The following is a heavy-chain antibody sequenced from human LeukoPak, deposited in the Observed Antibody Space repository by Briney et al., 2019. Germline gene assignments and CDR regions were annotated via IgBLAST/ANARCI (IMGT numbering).Heavy chain of an antibody. Sequence: SETLSLTCTVSGGSISSSSYYWSWIRQPPGKGLEWIGEINHSGSTNYNPSLKSRVTISVDTSKNQFSLKLSSVTAADTAVYYCARYLSSRNGMDVWGQGTTVTVSS. D-gene: IGHD6-13*01. CDR2: INHSGST. J-gene: IGHJ6*02. V-gene: IGHV4-39*07. CDR1: GGSISSSSYY. CDR3: ARYLSSRNGMDV.